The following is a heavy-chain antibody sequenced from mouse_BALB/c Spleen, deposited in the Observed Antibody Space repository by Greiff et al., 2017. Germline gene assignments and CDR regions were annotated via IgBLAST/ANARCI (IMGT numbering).Heavy chain of an antibody. V-gene: IGHV2-6-4*01. CDR3: ARRDYDGSGYAMDY. CDR2: IWGGGST. CDR1: GFSLSRYS. Sequence: VQLKESGPGLVAPSQSLSITCTVSGFSLSRYSVHWVRQPPGKGLEWLGMIWGGGSTDYNSALNSRLSISKDNSKSQVFLKMNSLQTDDTAMYYCARRDYDGSGYAMDYWGQGTSVTVSS. D-gene: IGHD2-4*01. J-gene: IGHJ4*01.